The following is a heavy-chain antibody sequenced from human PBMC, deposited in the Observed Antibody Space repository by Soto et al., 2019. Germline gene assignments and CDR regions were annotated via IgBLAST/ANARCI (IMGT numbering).Heavy chain of an antibody. CDR1: ADHRPRYK. Sequence: SSTLPLTCLASADHRPRYKWGWVWRSQRKEMEWIGYIYYSRSTNYNPSLKSRVTISVDTSKNQFSLKLSSVTAADTAVYYCARVGVGRMTSYYQSYMDVWGKGTTGTLS. V-gene: IGHV4-59*01. D-gene: IGHD3-3*01. J-gene: IGHJ6*03. CDR3: ARVGVGRMTSYYQSYMDV. CDR2: IYYSRST.